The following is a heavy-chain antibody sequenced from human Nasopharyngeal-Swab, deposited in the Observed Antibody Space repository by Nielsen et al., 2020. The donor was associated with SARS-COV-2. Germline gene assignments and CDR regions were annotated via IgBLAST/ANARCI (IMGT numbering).Heavy chain of an antibody. D-gene: IGHD6-19*01. CDR1: GFTVSSHY. J-gene: IGHJ6*02. Sequence: GESLKISCAASGFTVSSHYMSWVRQAPGKGLEWVSVIYSGGSTYYADSVKGRFTISRDNSKNTLYLQMNSPRAEDTAVYYCARERRAYSSGDGYYYYGMDGWGQGTTVTVSS. V-gene: IGHV3-66*01. CDR3: ARERRAYSSGDGYYYYGMDG. CDR2: IYSGGST.